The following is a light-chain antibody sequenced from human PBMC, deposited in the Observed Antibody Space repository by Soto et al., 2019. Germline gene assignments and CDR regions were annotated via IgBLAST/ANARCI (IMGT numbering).Light chain of an antibody. J-gene: IGKJ1*01. CDR3: QQYNSYSRT. CDR2: DAS. Sequence: DIQMTHSPSTVPPSAGATVTITSRASQSISSWLAWYQQKPGKAPKLLIYDASSLESGVPSRFSGSGSGTEFTLTISSLQPDDFATYYCQQYNSYSRTFGQGTKVDIK. CDR1: QSISSW. V-gene: IGKV1-5*01.